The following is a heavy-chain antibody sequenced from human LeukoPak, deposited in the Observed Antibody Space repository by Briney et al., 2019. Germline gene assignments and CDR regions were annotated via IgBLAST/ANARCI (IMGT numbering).Heavy chain of an antibody. Sequence: ESGPTLVKPTQTLTLTCTFSGFSLSTSAVGVGWIRQPPGRALEWLALIYWYGDKRYSPSLRSRLTITKDTSKNQVVLTMTNMDPVDTATYYCAHRIRFGESSNENWFDPWGQGTLVTVSS. J-gene: IGHJ5*02. V-gene: IGHV2-5*01. CDR3: AHRIRFGESSNENWFDP. CDR2: IYWYGDK. D-gene: IGHD3-10*01. CDR1: GFSLSTSAVG.